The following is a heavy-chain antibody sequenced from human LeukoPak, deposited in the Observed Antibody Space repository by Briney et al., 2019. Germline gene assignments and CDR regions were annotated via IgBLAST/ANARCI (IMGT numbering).Heavy chain of an antibody. V-gene: IGHV3-7*01. CDR2: INKDGSEQ. CDR1: GFTFSSHW. Sequence: GGSLRLFCAASGFTFSSHWMPGVRQAPGKGPECVASINKDGSEQYYVAYVKGRFTISRDKAKNSLSLQVSSLRADGTAVYYCTREGATRSWYWFFWGQGT. CDR3: TREGATRSWYWFF. J-gene: IGHJ4*02. D-gene: IGHD6-13*01.